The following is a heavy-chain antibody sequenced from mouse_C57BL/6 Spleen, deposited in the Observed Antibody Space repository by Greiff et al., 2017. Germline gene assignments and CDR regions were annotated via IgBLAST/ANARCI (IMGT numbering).Heavy chain of an antibody. CDR3: ARRNTVYAMDY. J-gene: IGHJ4*01. CDR1: GYTFTDPT. D-gene: IGHD1-1*01. V-gene: IGHV1-78*01. CDR2: IYPTDGST. Sequence: VQLQQPDAELVKPGASVKLSCKVSGYTFTDPTIHWMKQRPEQGLEWLGYIYPTDGSTKYNEKFKGKATLTADKSSSTAYMQLNRLTSEDAADDCCARRNTVYAMDYWGQGTSVTVSA.